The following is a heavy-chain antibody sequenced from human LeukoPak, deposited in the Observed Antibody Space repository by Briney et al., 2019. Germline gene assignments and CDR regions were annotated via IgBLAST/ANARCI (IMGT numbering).Heavy chain of an antibody. CDR1: GGSISNYY. CDR3: ARSSVAGPVDY. J-gene: IGHJ4*02. CDR2: IYYSGST. V-gene: IGHV4-59*01. Sequence: PSETLSLTCTVSGGSISNYYWSWIRQPPGKGLEWIGYIYYSGSTNYNPSLKSRVTISVDTSKNQFSLKLSSVTAADTAVYYCARSSVAGPVDYWGQGTLVTVSS. D-gene: IGHD6-19*01.